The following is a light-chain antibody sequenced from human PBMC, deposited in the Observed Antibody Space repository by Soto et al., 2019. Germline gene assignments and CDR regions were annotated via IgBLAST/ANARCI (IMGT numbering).Light chain of an antibody. CDR2: GAS. V-gene: IGKV3-20*01. Sequence: ENVLSQSPGTLSLTPGERATLSCRASQSVSNNYLAWYQQKPGQAPRLLIYGASNRATGIPDRFSGSGSGTDFTLTISRLEPEDFAVYYCQQYGSSGTFGQGTMVDIK. CDR3: QQYGSSGT. J-gene: IGKJ1*01. CDR1: QSVSNNY.